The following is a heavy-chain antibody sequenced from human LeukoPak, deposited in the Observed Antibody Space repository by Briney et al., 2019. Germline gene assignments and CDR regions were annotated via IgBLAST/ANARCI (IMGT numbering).Heavy chain of an antibody. V-gene: IGHV4-39*07. J-gene: IGHJ5*02. CDR1: GGSISSSSYY. CDR2: IYYSGST. CDR3: ARGLGYCSSTSCYPPLGWFDP. Sequence: SETLSLTCTVSGGSISSSSYYWGWIRQPPGKGLEWIGSIYYSGSTNYNPSLKSRVTISVDTSKNQFSLKLSSVTAADTAVYYCARGLGYCSSTSCYPPLGWFDPWGQGTLVTVSS. D-gene: IGHD2-2*01.